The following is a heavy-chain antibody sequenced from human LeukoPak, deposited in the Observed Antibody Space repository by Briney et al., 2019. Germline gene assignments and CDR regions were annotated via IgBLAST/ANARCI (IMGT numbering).Heavy chain of an antibody. CDR3: ARALLCGGDCYPPYYFDY. D-gene: IGHD2-21*02. Sequence: SETLSLTCTVSGGSISSSSYYWGWIRQPPGKGLEWIGSIYYSGSTYYNPSLKSRVTISVDTSKNLFSLKLSSVTAADTAVYYSARALLCGGDCYPPYYFDYWGQGTLVTVSS. J-gene: IGHJ4*02. CDR1: GGSISSSSYY. CDR2: IYYSGST. V-gene: IGHV4-39*01.